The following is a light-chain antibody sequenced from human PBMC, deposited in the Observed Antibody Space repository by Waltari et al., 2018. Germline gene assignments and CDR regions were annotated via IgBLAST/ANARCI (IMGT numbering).Light chain of an antibody. CDR2: AAS. CDR3: QKYNSAPWP. CDR1: QDISHY. V-gene: IGKV1-27*01. J-gene: IGKJ1*01. Sequence: DIQMTQSPSSLSASVGDRVTITCRASQDISHYLAWYQQTPGKVPQLLISAASTLQSGVPARFSGSGSVTDFTLTISSLQPEDVATYYCQKYNSAPWPFGQGTKVEIK.